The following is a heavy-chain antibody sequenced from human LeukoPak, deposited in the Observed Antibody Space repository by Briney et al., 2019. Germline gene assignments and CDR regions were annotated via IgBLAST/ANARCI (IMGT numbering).Heavy chain of an antibody. D-gene: IGHD2-21*02. CDR2: ITRSSYI. V-gene: IGHV3-21*01. J-gene: IGHJ6*03. CDR3: ATVASMVTANTYYYMDV. CDR1: GFTFSTYS. Sequence: PGGSLRLSCAASGFTFSTYSMNWVRQAPGKGLEWVSSITRSSYIYYADSAKGRFTISRDNAKNSLYLQMNSLRAEDTAVYYCATVASMVTANTYYYMDVWGKGTTVTVSS.